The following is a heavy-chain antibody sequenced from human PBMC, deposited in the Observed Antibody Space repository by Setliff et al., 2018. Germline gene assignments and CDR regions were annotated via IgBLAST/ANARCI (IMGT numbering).Heavy chain of an antibody. CDR2: IYHSGST. CDR3: ARVGGSGSY. V-gene: IGHV4-34*01. D-gene: IGHD3-10*01. CDR1: GGSFSTYY. J-gene: IGHJ4*02. Sequence: PSETLSLTCAVYGGSFSTYYWIWIRQPPGKGLEWIGEIYHSGSTNYNPSLKSRVTISVDKSKNQFSLKLSSVTAADTAVYYCARVGGSGSYWGQGTLGTVSS.